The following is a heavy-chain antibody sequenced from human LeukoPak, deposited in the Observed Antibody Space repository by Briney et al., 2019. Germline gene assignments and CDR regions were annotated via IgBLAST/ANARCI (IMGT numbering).Heavy chain of an antibody. D-gene: IGHD5-18*01. CDR2: INPNSGGR. Sequence: ASVKVSCKASGYTFTGYYMHWVRQAPGQGLEWMGWINPNSGGRNYAQKFQGRVTMTRDTSISTAYMELSRLRSDDTAVYYCARIYGYTYGYFDYWGQGTLVTVSS. CDR1: GYTFTGYY. V-gene: IGHV1-2*02. CDR3: ARIYGYTYGYFDY. J-gene: IGHJ4*02.